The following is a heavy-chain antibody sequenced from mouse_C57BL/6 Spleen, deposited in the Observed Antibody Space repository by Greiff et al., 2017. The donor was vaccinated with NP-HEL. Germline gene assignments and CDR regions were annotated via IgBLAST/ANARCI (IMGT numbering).Heavy chain of an antibody. Sequence: LQESGAELVRPGASVKLSCKASGYTFTDYYINWVKQRPGQGLEWIARIYPGSGNTYYNEKFKGKATLTAEKSSSTAYMQLSSLTSEDSAVYFCARDGSSYLYYAMDYCGQGTSVTVSS. CDR1: GYTFTDYY. D-gene: IGHD1-1*01. J-gene: IGHJ4*01. V-gene: IGHV1-76*01. CDR3: ARDGSSYLYYAMDY. CDR2: IYPGSGNT.